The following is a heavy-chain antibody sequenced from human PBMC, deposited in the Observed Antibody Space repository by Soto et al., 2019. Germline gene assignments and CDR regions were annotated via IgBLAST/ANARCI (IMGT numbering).Heavy chain of an antibody. V-gene: IGHV3-48*02. CDR1: GFSFSSYS. D-gene: IGHD6-13*01. Sequence: PGGSLRLSCAASGFSFSSYSMTWVRQAPGKGLEWLSYISRTSTTIHYADSVKGRFTISRDNAKNSLYLQMNSLRDEDTAVYYCASGIAAAGTEVPFDNWGQGTLVTVSS. CDR2: ISRTSTTI. J-gene: IGHJ4*02. CDR3: ASGIAAAGTEVPFDN.